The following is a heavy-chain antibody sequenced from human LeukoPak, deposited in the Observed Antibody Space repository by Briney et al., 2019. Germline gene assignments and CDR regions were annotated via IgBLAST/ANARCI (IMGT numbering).Heavy chain of an antibody. CDR3: ARRRLSGYCSATTCYDAFDL. CDR1: GYTFINFW. CDR2: IHPGDSDT. Sequence: GESLKISCKTSGYTFINFWIAWVRQVPGKGLEWMGIIHPGDSDTRYSPSFQGQVNISVDKSLSTAYLQWNSLKASDTAMYYCARRRLSGYCSATTCYDAFDLWGQGIMVTVSS. J-gene: IGHJ3*01. D-gene: IGHD2-15*01. V-gene: IGHV5-51*01.